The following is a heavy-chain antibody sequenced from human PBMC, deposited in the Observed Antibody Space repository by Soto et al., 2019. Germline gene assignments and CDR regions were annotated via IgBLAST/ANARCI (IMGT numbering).Heavy chain of an antibody. J-gene: IGHJ3*02. CDR3: ARDSGGWSSTDAFDI. V-gene: IGHV1-8*02. D-gene: IGHD6-19*01. Sequence: GASVKVSCKASGGAFSTYTISWVRQAPGQGLEWMGGINPNSGNTGYAQKFQGRVTMTRNTSISTAYMELSSLRSEDTAVYYCARDSGGWSSTDAFDIWGQGTMVTVS. CDR1: GGAFSTYT. CDR2: INPNSGNT.